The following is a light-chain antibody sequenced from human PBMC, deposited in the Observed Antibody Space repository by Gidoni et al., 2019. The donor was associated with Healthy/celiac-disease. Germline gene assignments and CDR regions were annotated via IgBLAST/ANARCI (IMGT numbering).Light chain of an antibody. V-gene: IGKV1-12*01. CDR1: QGISSW. CDR2: AAS. J-gene: IGKJ1*01. CDR3: QQSNSFPRT. Sequence: DIQMTQTPSSVSASVGDRVTITCRASQGISSWLALYQQKPRKAPKLLIYAASSLQCGVPSRFSGSVSGTDFTLPIRSLQPEDFATYYCQQSNSFPRTFGQGTKVEIK.